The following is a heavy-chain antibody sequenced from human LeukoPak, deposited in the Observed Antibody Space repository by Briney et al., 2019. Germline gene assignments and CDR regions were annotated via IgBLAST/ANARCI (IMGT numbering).Heavy chain of an antibody. CDR1: GGTFSSYA. CDR2: IIPIFGTA. D-gene: IGHD3-22*01. CDR3: ARYGAKNSYDSSEPFDP. V-gene: IGHV1-69*06. J-gene: IGHJ5*02. Sequence: SVKDSCKASGGTFSSYAISLVRQAPGQQLEWMGRIIPIFGTANYAQKFQGMVTITADKSTGTAYMEMSSLRSEDTAVYYCARYGAKNSYDSSEPFDPWGQGTLVTVSS.